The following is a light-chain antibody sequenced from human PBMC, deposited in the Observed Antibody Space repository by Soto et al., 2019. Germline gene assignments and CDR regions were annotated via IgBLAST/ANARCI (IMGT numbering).Light chain of an antibody. V-gene: IGLV1-40*01. CDR1: SSNIGAGYD. CDR2: GNS. Sequence: QSVLTQPPSVSGAPGQRVTISCTGSSSNIGAGYDVHWYQQLPGTAPQLRIYGNSKRPSGVPDRFSGSKSGTAASLAITGVQAEDEADYYCQSYDSSLSVVFGGGTKLTVL. J-gene: IGLJ2*01. CDR3: QSYDSSLSVV.